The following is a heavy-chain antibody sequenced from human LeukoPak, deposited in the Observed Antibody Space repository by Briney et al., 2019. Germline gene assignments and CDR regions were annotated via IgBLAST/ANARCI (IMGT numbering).Heavy chain of an antibody. V-gene: IGHV4-34*01. J-gene: IGHJ4*02. CDR3: AVELLLWFGELLGRAYYFGY. CDR1: GGSFSGYY. CDR2: INHSGST. Sequence: PSETLSLTCAVYGGSFSGYYWSWIRQPPGKGLEWIGEINHSGSTNYNPSLKSRVTISVDTSKNQFSLKLSSVTAADTAVYYCAVELLLWFGELLGRAYYFGYWGQGTLVTVSS. D-gene: IGHD3-10*01.